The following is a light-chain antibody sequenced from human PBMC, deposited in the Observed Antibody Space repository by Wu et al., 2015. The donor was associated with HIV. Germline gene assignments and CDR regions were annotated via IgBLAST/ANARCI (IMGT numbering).Light chain of an antibody. CDR3: QQRTSSLT. CDR2: DAS. V-gene: IGKV3-11*01. Sequence: TQSPATLSLSPGERATLSCRASQSVSSYLAWYQQKPGQAPRLLIYDASNRATGIPARFSGSGSGTDFTLTISSLEPEDFAVYYCQQRTSSLTFGGGTKVEI. CDR1: QSVSSY. J-gene: IGKJ4*01.